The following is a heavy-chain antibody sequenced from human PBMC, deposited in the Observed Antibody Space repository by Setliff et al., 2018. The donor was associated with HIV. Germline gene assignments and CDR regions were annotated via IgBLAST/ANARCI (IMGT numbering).Heavy chain of an antibody. V-gene: IGHV1-46*01. D-gene: IGHD5-12*01. J-gene: IGHJ4*02. Sequence: ASVKVSCKASGYTFTSYYMHWVRQAPGQGLEWMGTINPSGGSTSYAQKFQGRVTMTTDRSTSTAYMELRSLRSDDTAVYYCARDVGRDGYCFDHWGQGTLVTVSS. CDR2: INPSGGST. CDR3: ARDVGRDGYCFDH. CDR1: GYTFTSYY.